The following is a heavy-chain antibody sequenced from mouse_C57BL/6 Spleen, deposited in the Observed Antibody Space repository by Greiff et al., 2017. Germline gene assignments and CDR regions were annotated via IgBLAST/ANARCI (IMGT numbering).Heavy chain of an antibody. CDR1: GYAFTSYT. J-gene: IGHJ4*01. CDR3: ARGEGEDGGYAMDY. CDR2: INPSSGYT. D-gene: IGHD2-13*01. Sequence: QVQLKESGAELARPGASVKMSCKASGYAFTSYTMHWVKQRPGQGLEWIGYINPSSGYTKYNEKFKDKATLTADKSSSTAYMQLSSLTSEDSAVYCCARGEGEDGGYAMDYWGQGTSVTVSS. V-gene: IGHV1-4*01.